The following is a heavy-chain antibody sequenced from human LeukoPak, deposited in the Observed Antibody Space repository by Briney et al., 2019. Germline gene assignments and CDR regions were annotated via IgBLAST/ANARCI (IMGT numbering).Heavy chain of an antibody. V-gene: IGHV3-23*01. J-gene: IGHJ6*03. CDR2: ISGSGAST. Sequence: TGGSLRLSCAASGFTFSRYAMSWVRQAPGKGLEWVSAISGSGASTYYADSVKGRFTISRDNSKNTLYLQMNSLRAEDTAVYYCARVSCSSTSCYYYYYYMDVWGKGTTVTVSS. D-gene: IGHD2-2*01. CDR3: ARVSCSSTSCYYYYYYMDV. CDR1: GFTFSRYA.